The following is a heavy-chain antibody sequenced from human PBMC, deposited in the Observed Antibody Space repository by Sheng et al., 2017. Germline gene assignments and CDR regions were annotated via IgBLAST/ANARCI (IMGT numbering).Heavy chain of an antibody. CDR2: VRHSGHS. V-gene: IGHV4-38-2*01. CDR1: ADSIISEHY. D-gene: IGHD1-1*01. Sequence: QVVLQESGPGLVKPSETLSLTCVVSADSIISEHYWAWVRQPPGKGLEWIASVRHSGHSNYNPSLRSRVTISVDTSKNQFSLYEVYVPFRFTRRPNDRPGPLLTFRGRRRSNYYN. CDR3: RPGPLLTFRGRRRSNYYN. J-gene: IGHJ6*01.